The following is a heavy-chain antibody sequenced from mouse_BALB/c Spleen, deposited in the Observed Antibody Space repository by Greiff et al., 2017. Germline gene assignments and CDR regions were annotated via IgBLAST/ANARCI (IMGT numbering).Heavy chain of an antibody. CDR3: ARRVIHYYGPFDY. D-gene: IGHD1-2*01. Sequence: QVQLQQPGAELVKPGASVKLSCKASGYTFTSYWMHWVKQRPGQGLEWIGEIDPSDSYTNYNQKFKGKATLTVDKSSSTAYMQLSSLTSEDSAVYYCARRVIHYYGPFDYWGQGTTLTVSS. CDR1: GYTFTSYW. CDR2: IDPSDSYT. V-gene: IGHV1-69*02. J-gene: IGHJ2*01.